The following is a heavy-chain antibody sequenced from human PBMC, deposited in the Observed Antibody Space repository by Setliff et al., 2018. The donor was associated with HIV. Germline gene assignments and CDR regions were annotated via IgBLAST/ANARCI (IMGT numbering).Heavy chain of an antibody. D-gene: IGHD6-19*01. Sequence: SETLSLTCAVSGYSISSGYYWGWIRQPPGKGLEWIGEVTHSGRTNYNPSLESRVTTSVDTSKKQFSLRLTSVTAADTAVYYCARGVRDNSGWSSYYFDYWGQGPRVTVSS. V-gene: IGHV4-38-2*01. J-gene: IGHJ4*02. CDR3: ARGVRDNSGWSSYYFDY. CDR2: VTHSGRT. CDR1: GYSISSGYY.